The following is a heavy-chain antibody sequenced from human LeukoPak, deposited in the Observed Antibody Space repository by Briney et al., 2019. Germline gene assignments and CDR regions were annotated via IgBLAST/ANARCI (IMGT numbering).Heavy chain of an antibody. J-gene: IGHJ4*02. D-gene: IGHD6-19*01. CDR2: IFGSGGSA. Sequence: SGGSLRLSCTASGFTFSSYAMYWVRQAPGKGLEWVSGIFGSGGSAHYADSVKGRFTISRDNSQNTVYLQMNSLRAEDTAVYYCVKTTTGYSSGRNPAWPVDYWGQGTLVTVSS. CDR3: VKTTTGYSSGRNPAWPVDY. CDR1: GFTFSSYA. V-gene: IGHV3-23*01.